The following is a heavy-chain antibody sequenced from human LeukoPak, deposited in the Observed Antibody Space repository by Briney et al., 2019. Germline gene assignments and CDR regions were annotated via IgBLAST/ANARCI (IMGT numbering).Heavy chain of an antibody. V-gene: IGHV3-23*01. CDR2: ISGSGGNT. CDR1: EFTFSSYA. J-gene: IGHJ4*02. Sequence: GGSLRLSCAASEFTFSSYAMSWVRQAPGKGLEWVSGISGSGGNTYYAEALTGRFTVSRDNSKNTLYLQMNSLRAEDTALYYCAKGGLRGGTYNDDFWGQGTLVTVSS. D-gene: IGHD3-16*01. CDR3: AKGGLRGGTYNDDF.